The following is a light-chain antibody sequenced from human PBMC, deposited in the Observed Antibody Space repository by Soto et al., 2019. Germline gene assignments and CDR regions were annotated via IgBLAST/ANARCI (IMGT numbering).Light chain of an antibody. CDR3: LQDYNSPRT. CDR2: SAS. Sequence: AIHLTQSPSFLSASVGDKVTITCRASQGIRSDVGWYQQKPGKAPKLLIYSASTLQSGVPSRFSGSGSGSDFTLTISSLQPDDFATYYCLQDYNSPRTFGQGTKVEIK. V-gene: IGKV1-6*01. CDR1: QGIRSD. J-gene: IGKJ1*01.